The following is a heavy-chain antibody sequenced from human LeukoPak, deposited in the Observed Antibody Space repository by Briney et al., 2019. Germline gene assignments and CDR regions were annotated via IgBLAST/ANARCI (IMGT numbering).Heavy chain of an antibody. V-gene: IGHV7-4-1*02. CDR2: INTNTGNP. J-gene: IGHJ5*02. Sequence: ASVKVSCKASGYTFTSYAMNWVRQAPGQGLEWMGWINTNTGNPTYAQGFTGRFVFSLDTSVSTAYLQISSLKAEDTAVYYCAREGYNWNDVGNWFDPWGQGTLVTVSS. CDR1: GYTFTSYA. D-gene: IGHD1-20*01. CDR3: AREGYNWNDVGNWFDP.